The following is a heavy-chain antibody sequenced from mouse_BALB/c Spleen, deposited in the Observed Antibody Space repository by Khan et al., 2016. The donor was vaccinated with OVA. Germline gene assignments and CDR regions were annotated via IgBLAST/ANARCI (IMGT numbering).Heavy chain of an antibody. Sequence: EVQLQESGPSLVKPSQTLSLTCSVTGDSITSGYWSWIRKFPGNKLEYMGYMIYIGYTYYNPSLKSRISITRHTSKNQYYLQLNSVTPEDTATYYCARSTYRYAFVYWGQGTLVTVSA. D-gene: IGHD2-14*01. CDR3: ARSTYRYAFVY. CDR2: MIYIGYT. J-gene: IGHJ3*01. V-gene: IGHV3-8*02. CDR1: GDSITSGY.